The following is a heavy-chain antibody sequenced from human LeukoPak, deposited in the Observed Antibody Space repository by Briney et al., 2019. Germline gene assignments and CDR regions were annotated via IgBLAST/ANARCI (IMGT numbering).Heavy chain of an antibody. J-gene: IGHJ5*02. CDR1: GGSISSSSYY. CDR3: ARRRGRSAFDP. CDR2: IYYSGST. V-gene: IGHV4-39*01. D-gene: IGHD2-15*01. Sequence: SETLSLTCTVSGGSISSSSYYWGWIRQPPGKGLEWIGSIYYSGSTYYNPSLKSRVTISVDTSKNQFSLKLSSVTAADTAVYYCARRRGRSAFDPWCQGTLVTVSS.